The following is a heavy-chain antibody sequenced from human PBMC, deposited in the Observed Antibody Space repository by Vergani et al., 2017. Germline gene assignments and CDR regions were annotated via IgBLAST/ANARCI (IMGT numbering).Heavy chain of an antibody. J-gene: IGHJ3*01. D-gene: IGHD2-2*01. CDR3: AGEYSSTSGRAFDF. CDR2: VSTGTKSQ. V-gene: IGHV3-48*01. CDR1: GFDFSSYI. Sequence: QLVESGGGWVQPGGSLRLSCVVSGFDFSSYIMNWVRQAPGKGLEWVSFVSTGTKSQSYAESVKGRFTISRDSAKNSLYLQMDGLRAEDTAVYYCAGEYSSTSGRAFDFWGQGTKVTVSS.